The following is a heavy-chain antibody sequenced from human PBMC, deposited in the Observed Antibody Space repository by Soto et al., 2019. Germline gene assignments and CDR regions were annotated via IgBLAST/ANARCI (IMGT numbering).Heavy chain of an antibody. CDR1: GYRFTNYW. Sequence: GESLKISCKGSGYRFTNYWIGWVRQMPWKGLEWMGIIYPGDSDTRYSPSFQGQVTISADKSISTAYLQWSSLKASDTAMYYCARTAAAGKYYYGVDVWGQGTTVTVSS. V-gene: IGHV5-51*01. J-gene: IGHJ6*02. CDR3: ARTAAAGKYYYGVDV. D-gene: IGHD6-13*01. CDR2: IYPGDSDT.